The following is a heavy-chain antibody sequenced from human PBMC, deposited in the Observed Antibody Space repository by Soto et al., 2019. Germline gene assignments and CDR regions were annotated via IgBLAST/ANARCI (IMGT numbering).Heavy chain of an antibody. J-gene: IGHJ4*02. Sequence: QVQLVESGGGVVQPGRSLRLSCVASGFTFSSYAMHWVRQAPGKGLEWVAVISYDGSNKYYADSVKGRFTISRDNSKNTLYLQMNSLRAEDTAVYYCARSDIVATSIDYWGQGTLVTVSS. CDR2: ISYDGSNK. V-gene: IGHV3-30-3*01. CDR3: ARSDIVATSIDY. D-gene: IGHD5-12*01. CDR1: GFTFSSYA.